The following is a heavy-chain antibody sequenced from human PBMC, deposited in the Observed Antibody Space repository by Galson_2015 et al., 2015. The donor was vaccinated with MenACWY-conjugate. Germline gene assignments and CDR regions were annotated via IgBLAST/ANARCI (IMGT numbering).Heavy chain of an antibody. J-gene: IGHJ4*02. CDR2: ISTSSSYS. D-gene: IGHD6-13*01. CDR1: GFSFSNYN. V-gene: IGHV3-21*01. Sequence: SLRLSCAASGFSFSNYNMNWVRQAPGQGLEWVSVISTSSSYSYYADSVKGRFTISRDNAKNSLYLQMNSLRAEDTAVYYCARGRSWDDARACWNWGQGTLVTVSS. CDR3: ARGRSWDDARACWN.